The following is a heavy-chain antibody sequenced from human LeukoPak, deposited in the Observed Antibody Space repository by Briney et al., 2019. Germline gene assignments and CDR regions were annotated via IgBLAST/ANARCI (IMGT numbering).Heavy chain of an antibody. CDR1: GGASRGPY. J-gene: IGHJ4*02. CDR2: MSHRGNT. Sequence: SETLSLTCSGYGGASRGPYWTWIRQPPGKGQERIGEMSHRGNTNQNPSLKSRLTIAVDTSRRQFSLRLRAVTAADTAVYYCARLIEVIPSAAEQPYKRQNYFDFWGQGTLVTVSS. D-gene: IGHD2-2*01. V-gene: IGHV4-34*01. CDR3: ARLIEVIPSAAEQPYKRQNYFDF.